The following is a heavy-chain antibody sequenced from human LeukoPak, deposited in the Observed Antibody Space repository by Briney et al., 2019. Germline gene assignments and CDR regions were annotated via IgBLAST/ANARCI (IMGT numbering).Heavy chain of an antibody. J-gene: IGHJ5*02. V-gene: IGHV1-2*02. D-gene: IGHD2-15*01. Sequence: ASVRVSCTASGHTFIGSDTHSLRGAPGQGLEWMGWINPNTGGTNYAQKFQGRVTMTRDTPISTVYLELSRLRSDDTAVYYCARAVVVRAPRWFDPWGQGTLVTVSS. CDR3: ARAVVVRAPRWFDP. CDR1: GHTFIGSD. CDR2: INPNTGGT.